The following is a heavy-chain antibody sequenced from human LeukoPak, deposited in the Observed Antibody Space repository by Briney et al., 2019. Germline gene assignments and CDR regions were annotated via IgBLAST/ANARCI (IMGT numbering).Heavy chain of an antibody. Sequence: PGGSLRLSCAASGFTFSSYSMNWVRQAPGKGLEWVSSISSSSSYIYYADSVKGRFTISRDNSKDTLYLQMNSLRAEDTAVYFCAKGAVPAALRKIFYYYYMDVWGKGTTVTVSS. CDR3: AKGAVPAALRKIFYYYYMDV. CDR1: GFTFSSYS. J-gene: IGHJ6*03. CDR2: ISSSSSYI. D-gene: IGHD2-2*01. V-gene: IGHV3-21*04.